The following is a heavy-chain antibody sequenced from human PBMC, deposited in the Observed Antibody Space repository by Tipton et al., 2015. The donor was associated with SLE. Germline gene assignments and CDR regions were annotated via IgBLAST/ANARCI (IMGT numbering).Heavy chain of an antibody. Sequence: TLSLTCTVSGGSISSGGYYWSWIRQPAGQGLEWIGRIYTSGSTNYNPSLKSRVTMSVDTSKNQFSLKLSSVTAADTAVYYCARDESDGSSGYYYGAYRYWGQGTLVTVSS. CDR1: GGSISSGGYY. V-gene: IGHV4-61*02. CDR3: ARDESDGSSGYYYGAYRY. J-gene: IGHJ4*02. D-gene: IGHD3-22*01. CDR2: IYTSGST.